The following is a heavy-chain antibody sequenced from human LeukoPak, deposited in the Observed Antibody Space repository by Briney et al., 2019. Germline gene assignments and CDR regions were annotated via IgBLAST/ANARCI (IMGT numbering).Heavy chain of an antibody. CDR1: GGSISSYY. D-gene: IGHD2/OR15-2a*01. Sequence: SETLSLTCTVSGGSISSYYWSWIRQPPGKGLEWIGYIYYSGSTNYNPSLKSRVTISVDTSKNQFSLKLSSVTAADTAVYYCASNRLERNYYHYMDVWGKGTTVTVSS. V-gene: IGHV4-59*08. J-gene: IGHJ6*03. CDR3: ASNRLERNYYHYMDV. CDR2: IYYSGST.